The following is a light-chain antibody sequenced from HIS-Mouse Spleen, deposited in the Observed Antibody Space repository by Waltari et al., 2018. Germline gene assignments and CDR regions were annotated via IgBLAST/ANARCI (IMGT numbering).Light chain of an antibody. CDR2: EDS. Sequence: SYELTQPPSVSVSPGQTARITCSGDALPNKYAYWYQQKSGQAPVLVIYEDSKRPSGIPERFSGSSSGTMATLTISGAQVEDEADYYCYSTDSSGNHRVFGGRTKLTVL. CDR3: YSTDSSGNHRV. CDR1: ALPNKY. J-gene: IGLJ2*01. V-gene: IGLV3-10*01.